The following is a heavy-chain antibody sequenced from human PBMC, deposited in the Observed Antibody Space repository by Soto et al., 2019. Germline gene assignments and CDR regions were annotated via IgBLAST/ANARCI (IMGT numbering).Heavy chain of an antibody. J-gene: IGHJ4*02. D-gene: IGHD2-8*01. Sequence: SETLSLTCTVSGASISTGSYYWGWIRQPPGKGLEWIGSVSYSGSTYYSPSLRSRVIISVDASKTQFSLRLSSVTAADTAIYYCARHLHCTNGVCPYYFGFWGQGILVTVSS. V-gene: IGHV4-39*01. CDR3: ARHLHCTNGVCPYYFGF. CDR1: GASISTGSYY. CDR2: VSYSGST.